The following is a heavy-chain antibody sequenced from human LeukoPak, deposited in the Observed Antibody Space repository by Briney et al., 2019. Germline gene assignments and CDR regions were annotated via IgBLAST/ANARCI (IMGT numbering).Heavy chain of an antibody. CDR1: GFTFSSYW. CDR2: IKQDGSEK. Sequence: GGSLRLSCAASGFTFSSYWMSWVRQAPGKGLEWVANIKQDGSEKYYVDSVKGRFTISRDNAKNSLYLQMNSLRAEDTAVYYCARAVITIFGAPFDYWGQGTLVTVSS. J-gene: IGHJ4*02. V-gene: IGHV3-7*01. CDR3: ARAVITIFGAPFDY. D-gene: IGHD3-3*01.